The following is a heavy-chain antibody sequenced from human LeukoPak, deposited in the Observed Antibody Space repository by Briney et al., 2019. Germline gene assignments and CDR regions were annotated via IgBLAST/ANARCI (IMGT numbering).Heavy chain of an antibody. CDR3: ARDNSVEDNAWWFDP. CDR2: ILPIFGTT. D-gene: IGHD4-23*01. CDR1: GGTFKNYA. Sequence: ASVKVSCKASGGTFKNYAISWVRQAPGQGLEWMGGILPIFGTTNYAQKFQGRVTMTRDMSTSTDYMELSSLRSEDTAIYYCARDNSVEDNAWWFDPWGQGTLVTVSS. V-gene: IGHV1-69*05. J-gene: IGHJ5*02.